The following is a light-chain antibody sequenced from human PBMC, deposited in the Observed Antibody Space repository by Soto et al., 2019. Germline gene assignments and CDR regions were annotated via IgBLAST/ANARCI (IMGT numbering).Light chain of an antibody. CDR1: QDIRKY. J-gene: IGKJ3*01. CDR2: GAS. V-gene: IGKV1-33*01. Sequence: DIQMTQSPSSLSASVGDRVTITCQASQDIRKYLNWYQQKPGRAPKLRIYGASNLETGVPPRFNANGYGTDFTFTISSLQPEHLATYYCQHHDNLPPFTFGPGTKVAIK. CDR3: QHHDNLPPFT.